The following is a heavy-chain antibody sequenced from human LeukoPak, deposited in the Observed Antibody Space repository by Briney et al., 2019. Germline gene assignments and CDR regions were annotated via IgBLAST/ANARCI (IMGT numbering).Heavy chain of an antibody. J-gene: IGHJ4*02. V-gene: IGHV3-7*01. CDR3: ARVPGVTRYFDS. CDR1: GFTFRTYW. D-gene: IGHD4-23*01. Sequence: PGGSLRLSCAASGFTFRTYWMSWVRQAPGKGLEWVANIKQLGSEKYYVDSVKGRFTISRDDAKNSLYLQVNSLRAEDTAVYYCARVPGVTRYFDSWGQGILVTVSS. CDR2: IKQLGSEK.